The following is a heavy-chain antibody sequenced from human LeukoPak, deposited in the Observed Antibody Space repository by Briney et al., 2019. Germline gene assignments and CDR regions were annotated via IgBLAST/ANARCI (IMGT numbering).Heavy chain of an antibody. CDR2: IIPIFGTA. J-gene: IGHJ6*03. V-gene: IGHV1-69*13. D-gene: IGHD2-21*02. CDR3: ASFYCRNSDCYGGYYYMDV. CDR1: GGTFSSYA. Sequence: SVKVSCKASGGTFSSYAISWVRQAPGQGLEWMGGIIPIFGTANYAQKFQGRVTITADESTSTAYMELSSLRSDDTAVYFCASFYCRNSDCYGGYYYMDVWGKGTTVTVSS.